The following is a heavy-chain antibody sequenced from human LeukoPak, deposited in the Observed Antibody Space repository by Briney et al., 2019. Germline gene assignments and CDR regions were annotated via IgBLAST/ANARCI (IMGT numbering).Heavy chain of an antibody. CDR2: IKPNSGGT. CDR1: GYXFTGYY. CDR3: ARATYYYDSSGYYKY. J-gene: IGHJ4*02. Sequence: ASVKVSCKASGYXFTGYYIYWVRQAPGQGLEWVGWIKPNSGGTNYAQKFQGRVTMTRDTSISTAYMEVSRLRSDDTAVYYCARATYYYDSSGYYKYWGQGTLVTVSS. V-gene: IGHV1-2*02. D-gene: IGHD3-22*01.